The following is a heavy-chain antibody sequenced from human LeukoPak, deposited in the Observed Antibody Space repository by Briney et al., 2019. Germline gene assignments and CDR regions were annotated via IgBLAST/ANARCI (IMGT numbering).Heavy chain of an antibody. CDR1: GFTFSDYY. J-gene: IGHJ4*02. CDR3: ARARIVVVPAAMQY. D-gene: IGHD2-2*01. V-gene: IGHV3-11*04. CDR2: ISSSGSTI. Sequence: GGSLRLSCAAPGFTFSDYYMSWIRQAPGKGLEWVSYISSSGSTIYYADSVKGRFTISRDNAKNSLYLQMNSLRAEDTAVYYCARARIVVVPAAMQYWGQGTLVTVSS.